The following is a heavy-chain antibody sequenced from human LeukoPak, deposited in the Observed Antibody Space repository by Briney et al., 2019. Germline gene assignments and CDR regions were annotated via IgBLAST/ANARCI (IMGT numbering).Heavy chain of an antibody. CDR1: DGSINSDDYS. Sequence: SQTLSLTCAVSDGSINSDDYSWSCLRPPTGTRLEWIGYTYHSATTYYNPSLKCRVPISVYRSKNQLSLKLTSVTAADTAVYYCARDGATGGWFAPWGQGTLVTVSS. CDR2: TYHSATT. D-gene: IGHD1-26*01. V-gene: IGHV4-30-2*01. J-gene: IGHJ5*02. CDR3: ARDGATGGWFAP.